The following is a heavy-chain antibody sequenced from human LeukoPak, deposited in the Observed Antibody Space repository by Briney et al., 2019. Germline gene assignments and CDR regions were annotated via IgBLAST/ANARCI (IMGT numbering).Heavy chain of an antibody. J-gene: IGHJ5*02. Sequence: GGSLRLSCAASGFTFSNYWMSWVRQAPGKGLEWVASIDQYGRAKYYVGSVRGRFTFSRDNTKNSLHLQMNSLRAEDTAVYYCVREFDAWGQGTLVTVSS. V-gene: IGHV3-7*01. CDR1: GFTFSNYW. CDR3: VREFDA. CDR2: IDQYGRAK.